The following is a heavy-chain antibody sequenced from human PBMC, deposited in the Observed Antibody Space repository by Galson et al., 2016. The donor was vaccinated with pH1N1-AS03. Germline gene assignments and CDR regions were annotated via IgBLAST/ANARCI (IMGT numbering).Heavy chain of an antibody. CDR1: GVTFDTFG. D-gene: IGHD5-18*01. J-gene: IGHJ5*01. CDR3: ARTRTRGYGLLQFDS. V-gene: IGHV1-69*13. CDR2: IISILNRA. Sequence: SVKVSCKASGVTFDTFGISWVRQAPGLGLEWMGGIISILNRAKYAPKFRGRVTIPADDSKSTVYMDLSSLRSEDTALYYCARTRTRGYGLLQFDSWSQGTLVTVSS.